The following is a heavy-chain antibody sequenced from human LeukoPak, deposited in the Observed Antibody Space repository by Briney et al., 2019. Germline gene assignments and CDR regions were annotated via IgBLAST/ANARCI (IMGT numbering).Heavy chain of an antibody. CDR1: GYTFTAYY. D-gene: IGHD4-17*01. V-gene: IGHV1-2*02. CDR2: INPNSGVT. Sequence: ASVKVSCKASGYTFTAYYIHWVRQAPGQGLEWMGWINPNSGVTNYAQKFQGRVTMTRDTSISTAYMELSSLRSDDTAVYYCAREAFTTVTTATDAFDFWGQGTMVTVSS. J-gene: IGHJ3*01. CDR3: AREAFTTVTTATDAFDF.